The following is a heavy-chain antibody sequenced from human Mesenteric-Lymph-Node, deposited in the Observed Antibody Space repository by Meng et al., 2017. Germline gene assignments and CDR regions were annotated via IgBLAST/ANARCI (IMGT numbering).Heavy chain of an antibody. Sequence: SVKVSCKASGGTFSSYAISWVRQAPGQGLEWMGGIIPIFGTANYAQKFQGRVTITADESTSTAYMELSSLRSEDTAVYYCARGVFIWRSGYSGYDSFDYWGQGTLVTVSS. CDR1: GGTFSSYA. D-gene: IGHD5-12*01. V-gene: IGHV1-69*13. CDR3: ARGVFIWRSGYSGYDSFDY. CDR2: IIPIFGTA. J-gene: IGHJ4*02.